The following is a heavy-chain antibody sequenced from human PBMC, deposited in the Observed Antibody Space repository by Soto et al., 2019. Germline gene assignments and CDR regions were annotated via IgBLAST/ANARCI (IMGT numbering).Heavy chain of an antibody. CDR1: GFTFSSYA. CDR2: ISGSGGST. Sequence: PGGSLRLSCAASGFTFSSYAMSWVRQAPGKGLEWVSAISGSGGSTYYADSVKGRFTISRDNSKNTLYLQMNGLRAEDTAVYYCAKDLPSYYDILTGYQGLGYWGQGTLVTVSS. CDR3: AKDLPSYYDILTGYQGLGY. J-gene: IGHJ4*02. D-gene: IGHD3-9*01. V-gene: IGHV3-23*01.